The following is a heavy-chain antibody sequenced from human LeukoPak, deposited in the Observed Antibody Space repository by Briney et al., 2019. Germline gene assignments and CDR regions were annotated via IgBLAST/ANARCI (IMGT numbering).Heavy chain of an antibody. Sequence: SETLSLTCTVSGGSISSGSYYWSWIRQPAGKGLEWIGRIYTSGSTNYNPSLKSRVTISVDTSKNQFSLKLSSVTAADTAVYYCARGRLRTYYGSGSHLYWGQGTLVTVSS. V-gene: IGHV4-61*02. D-gene: IGHD3-10*01. CDR1: GGSISSGSYY. J-gene: IGHJ4*02. CDR2: IYTSGST. CDR3: ARGRLRTYYGSGSHLY.